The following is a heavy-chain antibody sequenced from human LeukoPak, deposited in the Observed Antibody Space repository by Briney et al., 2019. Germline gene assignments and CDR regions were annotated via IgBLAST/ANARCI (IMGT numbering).Heavy chain of an antibody. CDR3: AIHGDYGYYYVYL. J-gene: IGHJ6*01. Sequence: GASVKVSCKASGGTFSSYAISWVRQAPGRGLELMGRIIPIFGTANYAQKFQGRVTITTDESTSTAYMELSSLRSEDTAVYYCAIHGDYGYYYVYLGGEGTVVVVS. CDR2: IIPIFGTA. V-gene: IGHV1-69*05. CDR1: GGTFSSYA. D-gene: IGHD4-17*01.